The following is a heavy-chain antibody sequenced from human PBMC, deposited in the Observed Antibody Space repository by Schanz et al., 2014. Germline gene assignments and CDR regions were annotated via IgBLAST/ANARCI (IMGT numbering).Heavy chain of an antibody. CDR2: VIPIRGTA. CDR1: GGTFSSNG. J-gene: IGHJ3*02. V-gene: IGHV1-69*04. CDR3: ARNIIATARAYDI. D-gene: IGHD6-13*01. Sequence: QVQLVQSGAEVKKPGSSVKVSCKASGGTFSSNGISWVRQAPGQGLEWMGRVIPIRGTAHYAQKFQGRVTITADMSTSTAYMELSSLRSEDTAVYYCARNIIATARAYDIWGQGTMVTVSS.